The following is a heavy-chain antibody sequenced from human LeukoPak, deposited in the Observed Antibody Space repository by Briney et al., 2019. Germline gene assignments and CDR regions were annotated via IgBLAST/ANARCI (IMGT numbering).Heavy chain of an antibody. D-gene: IGHD3-10*01. Sequence: ASVKVSCKVSGYTLTELSMHWVRQAPGKGLEWMGGFDPEDGETIYAQKFQGRVTMTEDTSTDTASMELSSLRSEDTAVYYCASLSGRRYYYGSGSEVYFDYWGQGTLVTVSS. CDR2: FDPEDGET. V-gene: IGHV1-24*01. J-gene: IGHJ4*02. CDR1: GYTLTELS. CDR3: ASLSGRRYYYGSGSEVYFDY.